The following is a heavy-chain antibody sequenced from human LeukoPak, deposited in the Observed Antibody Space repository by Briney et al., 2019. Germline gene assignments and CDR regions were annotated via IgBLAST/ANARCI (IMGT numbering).Heavy chain of an antibody. V-gene: IGHV3-7*01. CDR2: IKGDGSEI. CDR3: ARDGSSFDY. D-gene: IGHD2-15*01. J-gene: IGHJ4*02. Sequence: GGSLRLSCEASGFTFSNYWMSWVRQAPGKRLEWVANIKGDGSEIYYVDSVKGRFTISRDSDKNSPYLQMNNLRAEDTAVYYCARDGSSFDYWGQGALVTVSS. CDR1: GFTFSNYW.